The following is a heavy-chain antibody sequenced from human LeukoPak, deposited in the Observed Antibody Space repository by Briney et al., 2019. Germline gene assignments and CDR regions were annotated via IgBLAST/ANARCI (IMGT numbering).Heavy chain of an antibody. CDR2: MNPNSGNT. J-gene: IGHJ6*03. D-gene: IGHD2-15*01. CDR1: GYTFTSYD. V-gene: IGHV1-8*01. Sequence: ASVKVSCKASGYTFTSYDINWVRQATGQGLEWMGWMNPNSGNTGYAQKFQGRVTMTRNTSIITAYMELSSLRSEDTAVYYCARGVRLSCYSCRYYYYYMDVWGKGTTVTVSS. CDR3: ARGVRLSCYSCRYYYYYMDV.